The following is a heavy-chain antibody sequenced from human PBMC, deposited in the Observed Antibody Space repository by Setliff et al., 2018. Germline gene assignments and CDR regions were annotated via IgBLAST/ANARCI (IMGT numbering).Heavy chain of an antibody. D-gene: IGHD1-1*01. V-gene: IGHV4-31*03. CDR3: ARASPLQPSDY. Sequence: SETLSLTCTVSGGSISSGGYYWSWIRQPPGKGLEWIGYIYYSGSTYYNPSLKSRVTISVDTSKNQFSLKLSSVTAADTAVYYCARASPLQPSDYWGQGTLVTVSS. CDR1: GGSISSGGYY. CDR2: IYYSGST. J-gene: IGHJ4*02.